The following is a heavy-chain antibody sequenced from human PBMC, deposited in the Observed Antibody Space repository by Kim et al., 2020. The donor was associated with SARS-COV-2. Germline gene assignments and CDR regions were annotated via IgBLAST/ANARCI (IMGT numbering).Heavy chain of an antibody. V-gene: IGHV4-30-4*01. Sequence: SETLSLTCTVSGGSISSGEYYWSWIRQPPGKGLEWIGYISSSGNTHYNPSLKSRLTISVDTSKNRFSLRLSSVTAADTAVYYCARDLSWYSSSIEDWGQGTLVTVSS. CDR3: ARDLSWYSSSIED. CDR1: GGSISSGEYY. J-gene: IGHJ4*02. D-gene: IGHD6-6*01. CDR2: ISSSGNT.